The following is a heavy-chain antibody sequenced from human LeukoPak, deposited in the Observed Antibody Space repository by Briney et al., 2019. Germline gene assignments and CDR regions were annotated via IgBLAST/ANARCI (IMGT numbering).Heavy chain of an antibody. Sequence: PGKSLRLSCAASGFTFSSYAMYWVRQAPGKGLEWVSAISGSGGSTYYADSVKGRFTISRDNSKNTLYLQMNSLRAEDTAVYYCAKRAAAITNFDYWGQGTLVTVSS. D-gene: IGHD6-13*01. V-gene: IGHV3-23*01. J-gene: IGHJ4*02. CDR3: AKRAAAITNFDY. CDR2: ISGSGGST. CDR1: GFTFSSYA.